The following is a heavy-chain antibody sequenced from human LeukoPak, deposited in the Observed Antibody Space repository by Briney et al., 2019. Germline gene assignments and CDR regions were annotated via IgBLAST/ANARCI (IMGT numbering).Heavy chain of an antibody. D-gene: IGHD5-12*01. CDR2: IYFSGTT. Sequence: KSSETLSLTCTVSGGSISGHYWSWIRQPPGKGLEWVGHIYFSGTTTYNPALKSRLTISVDTSQNQFSLELTSVTAADTALYYCARDRPSGLTDYWGQGTLVTVSS. CDR1: GGSISGHY. V-gene: IGHV4-59*11. CDR3: ARDRPSGLTDY. J-gene: IGHJ4*02.